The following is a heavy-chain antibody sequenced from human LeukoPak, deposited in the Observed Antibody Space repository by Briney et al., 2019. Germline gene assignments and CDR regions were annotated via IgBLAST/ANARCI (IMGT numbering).Heavy chain of an antibody. CDR2: ISVSGGST. Sequence: GGSLRLSCAASGFIFSSYAMSWVRQAPGKGLEWVSAISVSGGSTYYADSVKGRFTISRDNSKNTLYLQMNSLRAEDTAVYYCARDAVYSSSWQYYWGQGTLVTVSS. D-gene: IGHD6-13*01. J-gene: IGHJ4*02. V-gene: IGHV3-23*01. CDR1: GFIFSSYA. CDR3: ARDAVYSSSWQYY.